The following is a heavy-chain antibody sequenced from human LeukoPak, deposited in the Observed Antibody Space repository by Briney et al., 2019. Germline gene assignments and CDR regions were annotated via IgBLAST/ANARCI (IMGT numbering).Heavy chain of an antibody. CDR2: IIPILGIA. Sequence: GASVKVSCKASGGTFSSYAISWVRQAPGQGLEWMGRIIPILGIANYAQKFQGRVTISADKSTSTAYMELSSLRSEDTAVYYCAGDVEMATIYGFAGDWYFDLWGRGTLVTVSS. D-gene: IGHD5-12*01. V-gene: IGHV1-69*04. CDR1: GGTFSSYA. CDR3: AGDVEMATIYGFAGDWYFDL. J-gene: IGHJ2*01.